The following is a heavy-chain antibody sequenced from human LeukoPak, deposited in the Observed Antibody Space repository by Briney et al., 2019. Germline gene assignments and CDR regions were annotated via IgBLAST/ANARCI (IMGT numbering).Heavy chain of an antibody. CDR3: ARGVFDY. CDR2: INSRRSTI. Sequence: GGALTLSCAASGFTFSNYEMNWLRQAPGKGREWVSYINSRRSTIYSTDSVKGRFTISRENAKISLYLQMKSLRAEDTAVYYCARGVFDYWGQGTLVTVSS. V-gene: IGHV3-48*03. CDR1: GFTFSNYE. J-gene: IGHJ4*02.